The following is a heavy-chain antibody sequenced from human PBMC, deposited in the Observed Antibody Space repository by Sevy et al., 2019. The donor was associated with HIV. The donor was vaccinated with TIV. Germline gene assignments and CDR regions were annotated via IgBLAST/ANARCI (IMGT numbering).Heavy chain of an antibody. Sequence: GGSLRLSCAASGFTFSSYGMHWVRQAPGKGLEWVAVISYDGSNKYYADSVKVRFTISRDNSKKTLYLQMNSLRAEDTAVYYCARTMWIQLRWGYFQHWGQGTLVTVSS. D-gene: IGHD5-18*01. CDR3: ARTMWIQLRWGYFQH. CDR1: GFTFSSYG. J-gene: IGHJ1*01. V-gene: IGHV3-30*03. CDR2: ISYDGSNK.